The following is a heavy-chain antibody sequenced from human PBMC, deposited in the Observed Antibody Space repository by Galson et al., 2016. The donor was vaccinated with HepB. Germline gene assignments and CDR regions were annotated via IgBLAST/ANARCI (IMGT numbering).Heavy chain of an antibody. CDR2: IWYDGSNK. Sequence: SLRLSCAASGFTFSSSGMCWVRQAPGKGLEWMAVIWYDGSNKYYADSVKGRFTISRDNSKNTLYLQMNSLRAEDTAVYYCARDSGAPLGAPLDYWGQGTLVTVFS. D-gene: IGHD1-26*01. CDR3: ARDSGAPLGAPLDY. V-gene: IGHV3-33*07. J-gene: IGHJ4*02. CDR1: GFTFSSSG.